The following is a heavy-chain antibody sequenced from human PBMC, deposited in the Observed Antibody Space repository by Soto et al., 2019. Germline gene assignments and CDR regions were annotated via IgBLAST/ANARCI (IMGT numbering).Heavy chain of an antibody. CDR2: ISGSGGST. CDR3: TKERYSYSSSCDC. D-gene: IGHD6-13*01. Sequence: VQLLESGGGLVQPGGSLRLSCAASGFTFSSYAMSWVRQAPGKGLEWVSAISGSGGSTYYADSVKGGFTISRDNSKNSLYLQMSSIRAEDPASYYCTKERYSYSSSCDCWGQGTLVTVSS. CDR1: GFTFSSYA. V-gene: IGHV3-23*01. J-gene: IGHJ4*02.